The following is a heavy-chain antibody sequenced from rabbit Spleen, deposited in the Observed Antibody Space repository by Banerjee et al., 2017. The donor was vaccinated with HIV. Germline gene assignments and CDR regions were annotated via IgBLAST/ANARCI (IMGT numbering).Heavy chain of an antibody. D-gene: IGHD7-1*01. V-gene: IGHV1S45*01. Sequence: EQLEESGGGLVKPEGSLTLTCKASGVSFSDKDVMCWVRQAPGKGLEWIACINTITAKSVYASWAKGRFIMSRTSSTTVTLQMTSLTVADTATYFCARDTGTSFSSYGMDLWGQGTLVTVS. J-gene: IGHJ6*01. CDR2: INTITAKS. CDR3: ARDTGTSFSSYGMDL. CDR1: GVSFSDKDV.